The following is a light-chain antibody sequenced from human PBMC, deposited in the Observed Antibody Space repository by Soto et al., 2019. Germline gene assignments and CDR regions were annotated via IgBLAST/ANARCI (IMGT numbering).Light chain of an antibody. CDR3: QQRSNWPST. Sequence: EIVLTQSPATLSLSPGERATLSCRASQSVSSYLAWYQQKPGQAPRLLIYDASNRATGIPARFSGSGSGTDFTLTISSLEPEDFAVYDCQQRSNWPSTFGQGTRLEL. CDR2: DAS. J-gene: IGKJ5*01. V-gene: IGKV3-11*01. CDR1: QSVSSY.